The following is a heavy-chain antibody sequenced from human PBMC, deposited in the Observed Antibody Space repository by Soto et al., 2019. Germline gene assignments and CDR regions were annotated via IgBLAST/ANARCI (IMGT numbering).Heavy chain of an antibody. CDR3: ARTYSSGWYLYYFDY. D-gene: IGHD6-19*01. J-gene: IGHJ4*02. CDR1: GGSISSYY. V-gene: IGHV4-59*01. Sequence: PSETLSLTCTVSGGSISSYYWSWIRQPSGKGLEWIGYIYYSGSTNYNPSLKSRVTISVDTSKNQFSLKLSSVTAADTAVYYCARTYSSGWYLYYFDYWGQGTLVTVSS. CDR2: IYYSGST.